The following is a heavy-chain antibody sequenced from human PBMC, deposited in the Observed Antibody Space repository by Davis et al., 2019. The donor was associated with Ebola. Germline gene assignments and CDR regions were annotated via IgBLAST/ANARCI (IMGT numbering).Heavy chain of an antibody. CDR3: ARDGVGASPLDY. D-gene: IGHD1-26*01. CDR2: FFHSGNT. CDR1: GYSIRMGYY. V-gene: IGHV4-38-2*02. J-gene: IGHJ4*02. Sequence: SETLSLTCTVSGYSIRMGYYWGWIRQPPGKGLEWIGSFFHSGNTYYNSSLKSRVTMSVDASNNQFSLTLRSVTAADTAVYYCARDGVGASPLDYWGQGTPVTVSS.